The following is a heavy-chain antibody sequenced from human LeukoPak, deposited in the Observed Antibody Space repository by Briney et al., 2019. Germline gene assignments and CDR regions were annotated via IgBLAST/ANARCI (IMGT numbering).Heavy chain of an antibody. V-gene: IGHV3-23*01. CDR1: GFTFSSYA. Sequence: GGSLTLSCAASGFTFSSYAMSWVREAPARGLEWVSGISGRGGSTYYADSVKGRFTISRDNSKNTLYLQMNSLRAEDTAVYYCARGDLITMVRGANPRLDYWGQGTLVTVSS. J-gene: IGHJ4*02. CDR3: ARGDLITMVRGANPRLDY. CDR2: ISGRGGST. D-gene: IGHD3-10*01.